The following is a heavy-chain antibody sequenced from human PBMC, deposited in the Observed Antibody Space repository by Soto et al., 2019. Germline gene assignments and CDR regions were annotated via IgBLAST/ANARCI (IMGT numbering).Heavy chain of an antibody. CDR1: GFTFSSCV. V-gene: IGHV3-23*01. CDR3: AKGLSNGRWYAAD. Sequence: EVHLLESGGGLVQPGESLRLSCGGSGFTFSSCVMTWVRQAPGKGLEWVSCISDSGAGTHYADSVKGRFTISRDNAKNTTHLQMNKLRAEDTGVHYCAKGLSNGRWYAADLGQGTLVTVSS. D-gene: IGHD6-13*01. J-gene: IGHJ4*02. CDR2: ISDSGAGT.